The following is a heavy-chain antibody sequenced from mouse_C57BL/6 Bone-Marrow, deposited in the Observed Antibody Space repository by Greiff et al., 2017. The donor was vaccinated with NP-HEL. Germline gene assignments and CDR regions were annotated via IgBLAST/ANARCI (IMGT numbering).Heavy chain of an antibody. CDR3: TSVTTVVPYFDY. CDR2: IDPESGDT. CDR1: GFNIKDDY. D-gene: IGHD1-1*01. Sequence: VQLQQSGAELVRPGASVKLSCTASGFNIKDDYMHWVKQRPEQGLEWIGWIDPESGDTEYASKFQGKATITADTSSNTAYLQLSSLTSEDTAVYYCTSVTTVVPYFDYWGQGTTLTVSS. J-gene: IGHJ2*01. V-gene: IGHV14-4*01.